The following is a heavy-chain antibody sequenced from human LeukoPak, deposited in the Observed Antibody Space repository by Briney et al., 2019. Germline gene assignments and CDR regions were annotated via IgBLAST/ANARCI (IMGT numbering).Heavy chain of an antibody. CDR3: ARVRTSGGRRHFDY. CDR1: GYTFTGYY. J-gene: IGHJ4*02. Sequence: GASVKVSCKASGYTFTGYYMHWVRQAPGQGLEWMGWINPNSGGTNYAQKFQGRVTITADKSTSTAYMELSSLRSEDTAVYYCARVRTSGGRRHFDYWGQGTLVTVSS. V-gene: IGHV1-2*02. CDR2: INPNSGGT. D-gene: IGHD2-15*01.